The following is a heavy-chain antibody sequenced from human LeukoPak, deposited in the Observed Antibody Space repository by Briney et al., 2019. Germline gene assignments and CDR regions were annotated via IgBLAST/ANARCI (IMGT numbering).Heavy chain of an antibody. CDR1: GGSISSYY. CDR2: IYNSGGT. CDR3: ARYRGNSNGGFDP. J-gene: IGHJ5*02. Sequence: SETLSLTCTVSGGSISSYYWSWIRQPPGKGLEWIGNIYNSGGTNYNPSLKSRVTTSVDTSKNQFSLKLTSVTAADTAVYYCARYRGNSNGGFDPWGQGTLITVSS. V-gene: IGHV4-59*01. D-gene: IGHD4-23*01.